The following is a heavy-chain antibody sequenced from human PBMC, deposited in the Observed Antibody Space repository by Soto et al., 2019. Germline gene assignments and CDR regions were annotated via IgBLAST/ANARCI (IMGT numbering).Heavy chain of an antibody. Sequence: QVQLQQWGAGLLKPSETLSLTCALSGSSFTTYSWPWIRQPPGKGLDWIGEINNRGNTNYNPSLKSRVTISLDTSKAQSSLRRASGTAADTAVYYCLMVTYVGLDVWGQGTTVPVSS. D-gene: IGHD5-18*01. V-gene: IGHV4-34*02. J-gene: IGHJ6*02. CDR3: LMVTYVGLDV. CDR2: INNRGNT. CDR1: GSSFTTYS.